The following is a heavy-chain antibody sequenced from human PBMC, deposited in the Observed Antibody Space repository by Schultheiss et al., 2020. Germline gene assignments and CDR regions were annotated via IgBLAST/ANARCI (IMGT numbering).Heavy chain of an antibody. D-gene: IGHD6-19*01. CDR2: ISAYNGNT. CDR1: GYTFTSYG. J-gene: IGHJ6*02. Sequence: ASVKVSCKASGYTFTSYGISWVRQAPGQGLEWMGWISAYNGNTNYAQNLQGRVTMTTDTSTSTAYMELRSLRSDDTAVYYCARDHSSGWYGDYYYYYSMDVCCQRTTVTVSS. V-gene: IGHV1-18*01. CDR3: ARDHSSGWYGDYYYYYSMDV.